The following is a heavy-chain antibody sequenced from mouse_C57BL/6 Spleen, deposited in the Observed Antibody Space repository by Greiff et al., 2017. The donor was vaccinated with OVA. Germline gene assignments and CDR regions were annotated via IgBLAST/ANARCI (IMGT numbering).Heavy chain of an antibody. CDR1: GYTFTSYW. J-gene: IGHJ2*01. CDR3: ATLRLPLFDY. D-gene: IGHD3-2*02. CDR2: IDPSDSYT. V-gene: IGHV1-50*01. Sequence: VQLQQPGAELVKPGASVKLSCKASGYTFTSYWMQWVKQRPGQGLEWIGEIDPSDSYTNYNQKFKGKATLTVDTSSSTAYMQLSSLTSEDSAVYYCATLRLPLFDYWGQGTTLTVSS.